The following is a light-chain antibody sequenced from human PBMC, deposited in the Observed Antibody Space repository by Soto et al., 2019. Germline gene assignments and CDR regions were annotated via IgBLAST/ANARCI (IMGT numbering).Light chain of an antibody. CDR3: QQGYSSPST. CDR2: DPS. Sequence: DIQMTQSPSSLSASVGDRIIITCRASQTFNSSLNWYQQKPGKAPRLLIYDPSTLLSGVPARFSGSGSGPDFTLTISSLQPEDFATYYCQQGYSSPSTFGQGTKVEVK. CDR1: QTFNSS. J-gene: IGKJ1*01. V-gene: IGKV1-39*01.